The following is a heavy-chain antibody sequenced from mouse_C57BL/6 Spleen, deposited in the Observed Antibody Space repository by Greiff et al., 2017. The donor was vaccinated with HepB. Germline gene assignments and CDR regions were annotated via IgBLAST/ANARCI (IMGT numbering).Heavy chain of an antibody. V-gene: IGHV1-53*01. J-gene: IGHJ1*03. CDR2: INPSNGGT. Sequence: VQLQQPGTELVKPGASVKLSCKASGYTFTSYWMHWVKQMPGQGLEWIGNINPSNGGTNYNEKFKSKATLTVDKSSSTAYMQLSSLTSEDSAVYYCAREEGGYYWYFDVWGTGTTVTVSS. CDR3: AREEGGYYWYFDV. CDR1: GYTFTSYW. D-gene: IGHD1-1*02.